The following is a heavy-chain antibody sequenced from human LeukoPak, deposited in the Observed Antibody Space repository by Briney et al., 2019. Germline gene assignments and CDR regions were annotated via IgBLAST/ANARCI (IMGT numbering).Heavy chain of an antibody. Sequence: PGGSLRLSCAASGFTFSRYWMHWVRQAPGKGLEWVSVIYSGGSTYYAESVKGRFTISRDNSKNTLYLQMNSLRAEDTAVYYCARDVGYGSGSFDYWGQGTLVTVSS. CDR2: IYSGGST. V-gene: IGHV3-53*01. D-gene: IGHD3-10*01. CDR1: GFTFSRYW. CDR3: ARDVGYGSGSFDY. J-gene: IGHJ4*02.